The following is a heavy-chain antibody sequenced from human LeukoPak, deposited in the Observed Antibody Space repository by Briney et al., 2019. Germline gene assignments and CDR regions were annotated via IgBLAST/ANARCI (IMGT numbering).Heavy chain of an antibody. Sequence: GGSLRLSCEFSGFTFSRHAIHWVRQAPGKGLEWLAFIRNDGNYKYYADAVKGRFTISRDNSKNMVYVQMDSLRAEDTAVYYCLKVSSGWYESEPFDYWGQGILAIVSS. CDR3: LKVSSGWYESEPFDY. J-gene: IGHJ4*02. CDR1: GFTFSRHA. CDR2: IRNDGNYK. D-gene: IGHD6-19*01. V-gene: IGHV3-30*02.